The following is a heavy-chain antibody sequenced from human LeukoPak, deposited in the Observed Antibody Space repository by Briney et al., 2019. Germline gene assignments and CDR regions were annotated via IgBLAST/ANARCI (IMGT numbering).Heavy chain of an antibody. J-gene: IGHJ2*01. CDR2: IYYSGST. CDR1: GGSISSYY. Sequence: SETLSLTCTVSGGSISSYYWSWIRQPPGKGLEWIGYIYYSGSTNYNPSLKSRVTISVDTSKNQFSLKLSSATAADTAVYYCASTSSYYYDSSGWYFDLWGRGTLVTVSS. V-gene: IGHV4-59*01. CDR3: ASTSSYYYDSSGWYFDL. D-gene: IGHD3-22*01.